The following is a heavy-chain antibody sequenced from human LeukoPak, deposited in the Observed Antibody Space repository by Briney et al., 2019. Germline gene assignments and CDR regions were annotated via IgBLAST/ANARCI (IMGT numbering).Heavy chain of an antibody. V-gene: IGHV1-8*03. D-gene: IGHD3-9*01. CDR3: ARGVKNYDILTGYYKRTPYYYYYYMDV. Sequence: ASVKVSCKASGYTFTSYDINWVRQATGQGLEWMGWMNPNSGNTGYAQKFQGRVTITRNTSISTAYMELSSLRSEDTAVYYCARGVKNYDILTGYYKRTPYYYYYYMDVWGKGTTVTVSS. J-gene: IGHJ6*03. CDR2: MNPNSGNT. CDR1: GYTFTSYD.